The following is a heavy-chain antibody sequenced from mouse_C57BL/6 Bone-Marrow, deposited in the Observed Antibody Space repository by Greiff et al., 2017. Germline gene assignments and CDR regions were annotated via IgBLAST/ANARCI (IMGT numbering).Heavy chain of an antibody. V-gene: IGHV5-16*01. CDR1: GFTFSDYY. CDR2: INYDGSST. CDR3: ARVDGYDRVAYYFGY. J-gene: IGHJ2*01. D-gene: IGHD2-2*01. Sequence: EVKLMESEGGLVQPGSSMKLSCTASGFTFSDYYMAWVRQVPEKGLEWVANINYDGSSTYYLDSLKSRFIISRDNAKNILYLQMSSLKSEDTATYYCARVDGYDRVAYYFGYWGQGTTLTVSS.